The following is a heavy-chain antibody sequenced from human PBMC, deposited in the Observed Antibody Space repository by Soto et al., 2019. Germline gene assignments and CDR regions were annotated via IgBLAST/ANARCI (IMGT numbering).Heavy chain of an antibody. J-gene: IGHJ6*02. V-gene: IGHV1-46*01. Sequence: ASVKVSCKASGYTFTSYYVHWVRQAPGQGLEWMGIINPSGGSTSYAQKFQGRVTMTRDTSTSTVYMELSSLRSEDTAVYYCARDSSSWSRSYYGMDVWGQGTTVTVSS. CDR2: INPSGGST. CDR1: GYTFTSYY. CDR3: ARDSSSWSRSYYGMDV. D-gene: IGHD6-13*01.